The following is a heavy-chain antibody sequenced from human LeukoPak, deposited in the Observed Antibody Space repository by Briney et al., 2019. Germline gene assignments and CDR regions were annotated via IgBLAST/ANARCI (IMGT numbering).Heavy chain of an antibody. V-gene: IGHV3-15*07. CDR1: GLTFSSHW. CDR3: TTDGGIAAAGSSLIDY. Sequence: GGSLRLSCAASGLTFSSHWMHWVRQAPGKGLEWVGRIKNKTDGGTTDYAAPVKGRFTISRDDSKNTLYLQMNSLKTEDTAVYYCTTDGGIAAAGSSLIDYWGQGTLVTVSS. CDR2: IKNKTDGGTT. D-gene: IGHD6-13*01. J-gene: IGHJ4*02.